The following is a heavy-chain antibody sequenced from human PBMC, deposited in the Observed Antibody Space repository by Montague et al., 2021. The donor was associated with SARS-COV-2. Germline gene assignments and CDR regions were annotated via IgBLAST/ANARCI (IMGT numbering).Heavy chain of an antibody. J-gene: IGHJ6*02. CDR3: ARDYGDYSYYYGLDV. Sequence: TLSLTCTVHGGSIRSGSYYWSWIRPPAGKGLEWIGRIYSSGSTNYNPSLQSRVTMSVATSKNRLSLTVSSVTAADTAVYYCARDYGDYSYYYGLDVWGQGTTVTVSS. CDR2: IYSSGST. D-gene: IGHD4-17*01. V-gene: IGHV4-61*02. CDR1: GGSIRSGSYY.